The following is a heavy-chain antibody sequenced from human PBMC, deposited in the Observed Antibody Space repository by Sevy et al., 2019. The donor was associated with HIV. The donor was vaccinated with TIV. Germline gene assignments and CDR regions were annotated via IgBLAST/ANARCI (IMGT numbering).Heavy chain of an antibody. J-gene: IGHJ4*02. V-gene: IGHV3-23*01. D-gene: IGHD6-19*01. Sequence: GGSLRLSCAASGFTFTNYGMHWVRQAPGKGLEGVSGISNSGANTYYADSVRGRLTVSRDNSKNTVYLQLNSLRAEDTAIYYCAKEWTLLSDWYGEFDYWGQGTLVTVSS. CDR2: ISNSGANT. CDR3: AKEWTLLSDWYGEFDY. CDR1: GFTFTNYG.